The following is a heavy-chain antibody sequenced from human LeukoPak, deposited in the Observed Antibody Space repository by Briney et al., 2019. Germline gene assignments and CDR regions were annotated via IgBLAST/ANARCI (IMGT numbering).Heavy chain of an antibody. D-gene: IGHD3-10*01. Sequence: SETLSLTCAVYGGSFSGYYWSWIRQPPGKGLEWIGEINHSGSTNCNPSLKSRVTISVDTSKNQFSLKLSSVTAADTAVYFCARENYYGSGSYYKRVEFDYWGQGTLVTVSS. V-gene: IGHV4-34*01. CDR3: ARENYYGSGSYYKRVEFDY. CDR1: GGSFSGYY. J-gene: IGHJ4*02. CDR2: INHSGST.